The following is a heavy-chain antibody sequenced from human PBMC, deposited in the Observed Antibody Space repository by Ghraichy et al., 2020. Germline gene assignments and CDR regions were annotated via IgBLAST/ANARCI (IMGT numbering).Heavy chain of an antibody. CDR2: MNPNSGNT. D-gene: IGHD1-14*01. CDR1: GYTFTSYD. CDR3: ARGRYPYYYYGMDV. V-gene: IGHV1-8*01. J-gene: IGHJ6*02. Sequence: ASVKVSCKASGYTFTSYDINWVRQATGQGLEWMGWMNPNSGNTGYAQKFQGRVTMTRNTSISTAYMELSSLRSEDTAVYYCARGRYPYYYYGMDVWGRGTTVTVSS.